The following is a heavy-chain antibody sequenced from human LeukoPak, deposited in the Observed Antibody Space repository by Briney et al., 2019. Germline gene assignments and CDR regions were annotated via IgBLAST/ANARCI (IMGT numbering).Heavy chain of an antibody. CDR2: IYPADSDT. CDR1: GYIFSIYW. J-gene: IGHJ4*02. Sequence: GDSLKISCQASGYIFSIYWIAWVRQMPGRGLEWMGIIYPADSDTRYSPSFQGQVTISADKSISTAYLQWSSLKASDTAMYYCARLPLDYWGQGTLVTVSS. V-gene: IGHV5-51*01. CDR3: ARLPLDY.